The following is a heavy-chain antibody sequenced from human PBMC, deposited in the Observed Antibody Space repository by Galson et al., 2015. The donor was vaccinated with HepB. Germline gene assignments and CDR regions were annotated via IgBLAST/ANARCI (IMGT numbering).Heavy chain of an antibody. Sequence: SVKVSCKASGYTFTSYYMHWVRQAPGQGLEWMGIINPSGGSTSYAQKFQGRVTMTRDTSTSTVYMELSSLRSEDTAVYYCARDQAQLLTPLLAAALGYWGQGTLVTVSS. CDR2: INPSGGST. D-gene: IGHD3-9*01. CDR3: ARDQAQLLTPLLAAALGY. V-gene: IGHV1-46*03. J-gene: IGHJ4*02. CDR1: GYTFTSYY.